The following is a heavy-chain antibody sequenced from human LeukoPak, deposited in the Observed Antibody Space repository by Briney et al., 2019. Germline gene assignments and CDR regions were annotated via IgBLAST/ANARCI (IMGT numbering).Heavy chain of an antibody. CDR2: IKQDGSEK. CDR1: GFTFSSYW. D-gene: IGHD2-15*01. J-gene: IGHJ6*02. V-gene: IGHV3-7*01. CDR3: ARADGTGSCSGGNCYSRSYFVMDV. Sequence: PGGSLRLSCAASGFTFSSYWMSWVRQAPGKGLEWVANIKQDGSEKYYVDSVKGRFTISRDNAKNSLYLQMNSLRAEDTAVYYCARADGTGSCSGGNCYSRSYFVMDVWGQGTTVTVSS.